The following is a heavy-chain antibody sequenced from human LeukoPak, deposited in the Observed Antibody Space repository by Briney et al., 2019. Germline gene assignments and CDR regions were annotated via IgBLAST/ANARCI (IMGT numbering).Heavy chain of an antibody. V-gene: IGHV4-38-2*02. J-gene: IGHJ4*02. D-gene: IGHD3-3*01. CDR2: IYHSGST. CDR1: GYSISSGYY. CDR3: ARGASTYYDFWSGYYKGYFDY. Sequence: PSETLSLTCTVSGYSISSGYYWGWIRQPPGKGLEWIGSIYHSGSTYYNPSLKSRVTISVDTFKNQFSLKLSSVTAADTAVYYCARGASTYYDFWSGYYKGYFDYWGQGTLVTVSS.